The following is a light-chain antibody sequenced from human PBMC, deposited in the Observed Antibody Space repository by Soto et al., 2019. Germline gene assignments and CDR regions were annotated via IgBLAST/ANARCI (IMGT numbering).Light chain of an antibody. CDR3: SSYGGSNPVV. CDR2: EVS. V-gene: IGLV2-8*01. Sequence: QSALTQPPSASWSPGQSVTISCTGSSSDVGGYNYVSWYQQQPGKAPKLMIYEVSKRHSGVPDRLSGSKSGNTASLTVSGLQAEDDADDYCSSYGGSNPVVFGGGTKLTV. J-gene: IGLJ2*01. CDR1: SSDVGGYNY.